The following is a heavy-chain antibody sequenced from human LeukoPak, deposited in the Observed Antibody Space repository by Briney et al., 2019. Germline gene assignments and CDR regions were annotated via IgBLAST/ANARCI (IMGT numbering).Heavy chain of an antibody. D-gene: IGHD3-16*01. V-gene: IGHV3-7*03. CDR2: IKQDGSEK. J-gene: IGHJ4*02. Sequence: GGSLRLSCAASGFPFSTYTMSWVRQAPGKGLEWVANIKQDGSEKNYVDSVKGRFIISRDNAKNSLYLQINTLRADDTAVYYCVRDGFGTGSNWGQGTLVTVSS. CDR3: VRDGFGTGSN. CDR1: GFPFSTYT.